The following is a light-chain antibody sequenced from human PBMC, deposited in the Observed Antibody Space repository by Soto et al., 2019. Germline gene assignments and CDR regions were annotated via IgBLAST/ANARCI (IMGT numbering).Light chain of an antibody. CDR2: AAS. CDR1: QSTSSN. V-gene: IGKV1-39*01. CDR3: QQGDSAPFT. J-gene: IGKJ2*01. Sequence: DIQMTQSPSSLSASVGDRVTITCRASQSTSSNLNWYQQKPGKAPNLLIYAASRLPSGVPSRFSGSGSGTDFTLTISSLPPEDFATYYCQQGDSAPFTFGQGTKLEIK.